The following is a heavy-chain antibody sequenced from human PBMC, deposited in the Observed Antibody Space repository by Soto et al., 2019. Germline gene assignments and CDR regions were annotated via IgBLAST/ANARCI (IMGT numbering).Heavy chain of an antibody. D-gene: IGHD3-9*01. CDR3: AHRRGYDILTGSGHYFDY. J-gene: IGHJ4*02. CDR2: IYWDDDK. CDR1: GFSLSTSGVG. Sequence: QITLKESGPTLVKPTQTLTLTCTFSGFSLSTSGVGVGWIRQPPGKALEWLALIYWDDDKRYSPSLKSRLTITKDTSKNQVVLTMTSMDPVDTGTYYCAHRRGYDILTGSGHYFDYWGQGTLVTVSS. V-gene: IGHV2-5*02.